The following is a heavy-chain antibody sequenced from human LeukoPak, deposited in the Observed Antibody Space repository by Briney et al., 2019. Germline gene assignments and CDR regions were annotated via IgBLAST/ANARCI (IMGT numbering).Heavy chain of an antibody. Sequence: GESLKISCQGSGFRFDIYWIGWVRQIPGKGLEWMGNIYPGDPDTRFSPSFQGQATMSADRSSGTAYLQWSSLKASDTAMYYCARRQGGQNWHFDLWGRGTAVTVSS. D-gene: IGHD3-16*01. J-gene: IGHJ2*01. CDR2: IYPGDPDT. CDR3: ARRQGGQNWHFDL. V-gene: IGHV5-51*01. CDR1: GFRFDIYW.